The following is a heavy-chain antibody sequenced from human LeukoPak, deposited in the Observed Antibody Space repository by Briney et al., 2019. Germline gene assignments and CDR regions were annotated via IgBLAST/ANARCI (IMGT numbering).Heavy chain of an antibody. J-gene: IGHJ4*02. CDR1: GGSISDYS. CDR2: IYYSGSA. D-gene: IGHD6-25*01. Sequence: SETLSLTCTVSGGSISDYSWSWIRQPPGKGLEWIGNIYYSGSANHNPPLKSRVTISRDTSKNQFSLKLTSVTTADTAVYYCARAGGVKTAALDLDYWGQGTLVTVSS. V-gene: IGHV4-59*01. CDR3: ARAGGVKTAALDLDY.